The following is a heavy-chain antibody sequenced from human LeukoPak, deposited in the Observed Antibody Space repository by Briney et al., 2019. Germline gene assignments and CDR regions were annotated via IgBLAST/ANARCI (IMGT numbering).Heavy chain of an antibody. J-gene: IGHJ4*02. D-gene: IGHD3-9*01. CDR2: ISHTEGT. Sequence: KASATLSLTCGVFGVSINDYYWSWIRQPPGKGLEWIGEISHTEGTRYNPSLENRVTMSVGTSENQLSLKLIFVTAADTAVYYCARIRCGHSGSVCYNHWGLGTLVTVSS. CDR3: ARIRCGHSGSVCYNH. V-gene: IGHV4-34*01. CDR1: GVSINDYY.